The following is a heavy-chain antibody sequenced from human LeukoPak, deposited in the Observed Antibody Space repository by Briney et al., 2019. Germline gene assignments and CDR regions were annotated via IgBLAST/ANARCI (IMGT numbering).Heavy chain of an antibody. CDR3: ARQSRDGSKTRGYYFDH. Sequence: GESLKISCQVSGYIFTDYWIGWVRRMPGKGLESMGIIYPADSDTAYSPFFQGQVTISADKSISTVYLQWSSLKASDTAMYYCARQSRDGSKTRGYYFDHWGQGTLVTVSS. J-gene: IGHJ4*02. CDR2: IYPADSDT. CDR1: GYIFTDYW. D-gene: IGHD3-10*01. V-gene: IGHV5-51*01.